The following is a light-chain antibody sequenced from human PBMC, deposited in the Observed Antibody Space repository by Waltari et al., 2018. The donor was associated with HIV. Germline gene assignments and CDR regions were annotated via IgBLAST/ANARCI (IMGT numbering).Light chain of an antibody. CDR1: PGAVTSGHY. J-gene: IGLJ2*01. CDR2: GTS. V-gene: IGLV7-46*01. CDR3: LLSYSGARPYVV. Sequence: AVVTQEPSLTVSPGGTVTLTCGSSPGAVTSGHYPYWSQQKPGQAPRTLILGTSNKHSWTPARFSGSLLGGKAALTLSGAQPEDEAEYYCLLSYSGARPYVVFGGGTKLTVL.